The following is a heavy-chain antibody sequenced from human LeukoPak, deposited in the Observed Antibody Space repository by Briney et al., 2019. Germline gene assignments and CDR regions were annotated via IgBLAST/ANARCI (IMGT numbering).Heavy chain of an antibody. CDR2: INSDGRST. CDR3: AINSNGMSN. J-gene: IGHJ4*02. V-gene: IGHV3-74*01. Sequence: PGGSLRLSCVASGFTFTNYGMMWVRQAPGKGLVWVSYINSDGRSTTYADSVKGRFTISRDNAKNTLYLQMSSLRAEDTAMYYCAINSNGMSNWGQGTLVIVSS. D-gene: IGHD2-8*01. CDR1: GFTFTNYG.